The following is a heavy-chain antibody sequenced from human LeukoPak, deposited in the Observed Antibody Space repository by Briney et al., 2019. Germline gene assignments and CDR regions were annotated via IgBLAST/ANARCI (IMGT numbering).Heavy chain of an antibody. Sequence: SETLSHSFNVSGDSISGSDYYWGWIRQPPGKGLEWIANIFHTGSAYYNPSLKSRVTITVDTSTNQFSLDLRSVTDSDTAVYFCVRHAGVIILTWGQGRLDAVSS. CDR1: GDSISGSDYY. D-gene: IGHD2-21*01. J-gene: IGHJ5*02. CDR3: VRHAGVIILT. V-gene: IGHV4-39*01. CDR2: IFHTGSA.